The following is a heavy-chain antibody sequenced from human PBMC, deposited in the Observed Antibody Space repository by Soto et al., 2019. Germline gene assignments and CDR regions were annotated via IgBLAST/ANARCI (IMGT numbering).Heavy chain of an antibody. CDR3: AHYYSSGYFPHFDP. D-gene: IGHD3-22*01. Sequence: QIALQESGPTVVKPTQTLTLTCTFSGFSLTTTGVGVGWIRHAPGKALEWLAMVYWNDERRYSPSLKSRPTITQDTPKNQVVLTMTFLDPVDTATYFCAHYYSSGYFPHFDPRGQGTLVTLSS. J-gene: IGHJ5*02. CDR2: VYWNDER. CDR1: GFSLTTTGVG. V-gene: IGHV2-5*01.